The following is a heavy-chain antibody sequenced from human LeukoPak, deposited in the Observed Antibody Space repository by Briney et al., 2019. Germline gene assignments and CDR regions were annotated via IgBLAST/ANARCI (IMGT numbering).Heavy chain of an antibody. CDR1: GFTFSSYG. J-gene: IGHJ4*02. CDR2: IRYDGSNK. V-gene: IGHV3-30*02. Sequence: PGGSLRLSCAASGFTFSSYGMHWVRQAPGKGLECVAFIRYDGSNKYYADSVKGRFTISRDNSKNTLYLQMNSLRAEDTAVYYCAKSSDSDIVVVPAAIRLDYWGQGTLVSVSS. D-gene: IGHD2-2*02. CDR3: AKSSDSDIVVVPAAIRLDY.